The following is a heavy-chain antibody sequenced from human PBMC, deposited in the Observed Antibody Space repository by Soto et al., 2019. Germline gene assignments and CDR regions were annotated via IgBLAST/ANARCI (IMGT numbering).Heavy chain of an antibody. J-gene: IGHJ6*04. Sequence: PGGSLRLSCAASGFTVSSKYMSWVRQAPGKGLEWVSLIQSGGPTYYADSVKGRFTISRDTSENTLHLLMDSLRAEDTAVYYCARDDVLCDGGRCYGVPLDVWAKGTTVTVSS. D-gene: IGHD2-15*01. CDR2: IQSGGPT. CDR1: GFTVSSKY. V-gene: IGHV3-66*01. CDR3: ARDDVLCDGGRCYGVPLDV.